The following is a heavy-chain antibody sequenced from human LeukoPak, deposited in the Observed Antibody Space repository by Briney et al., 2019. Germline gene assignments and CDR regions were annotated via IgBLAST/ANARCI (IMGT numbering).Heavy chain of an antibody. CDR3: ARGGEYCTNGVCWTYYYMDV. CDR2: INPNSGGT. D-gene: IGHD2-8*01. Sequence: ASVKVSCKASGYTFTGYYMHWVRQAPGQGLEWMGWINPNSGGTNYAQKFQGRVTMTRDTSISTAYMELSRLRSDDTAVYYCARGGEYCTNGVCWTYYYMDVWGKGTTVTVSS. J-gene: IGHJ6*03. CDR1: GYTFTGYY. V-gene: IGHV1-2*02.